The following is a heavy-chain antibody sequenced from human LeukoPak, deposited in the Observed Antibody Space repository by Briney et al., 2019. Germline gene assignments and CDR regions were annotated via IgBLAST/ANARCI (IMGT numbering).Heavy chain of an antibody. CDR1: GGSFSGYY. Sequence: SETLSLTCAVYGGSFSGYYWSWIRQPPGKGLEWIGEINHSGSTNYNPSLKSRVSISVDTSKNQFSLNLSSVTAADTAMYYCARERGERITMIVVVDGAFDIWGQGTMVTVSS. V-gene: IGHV4-34*01. CDR3: ARERGERITMIVVVDGAFDI. J-gene: IGHJ3*02. CDR2: INHSGST. D-gene: IGHD3-22*01.